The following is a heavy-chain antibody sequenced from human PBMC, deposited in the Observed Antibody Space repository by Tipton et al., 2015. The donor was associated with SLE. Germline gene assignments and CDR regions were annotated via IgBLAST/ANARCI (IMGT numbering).Heavy chain of an antibody. J-gene: IGHJ6*02. CDR1: GFTFNSYW. CDR2: IKQDGSEK. Sequence: GSLRLSCAASGFTFNSYWMTWVRQAPGKGLEWVANIKQDGSEKYYVDSVKGRFTISRDNAKNSLYLQMISLRAGDTAVYYCARRTSYYYYGMDVWGQGTTVTVSS. D-gene: IGHD1-1*01. CDR3: ARRTSYYYYGMDV. V-gene: IGHV3-7*03.